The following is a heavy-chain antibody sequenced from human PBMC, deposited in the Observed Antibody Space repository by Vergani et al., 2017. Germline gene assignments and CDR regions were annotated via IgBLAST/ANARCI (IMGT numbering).Heavy chain of an antibody. J-gene: IGHJ4*02. V-gene: IGHV4-30-4*01. CDR3: ASQILGYCSSTSCPFDY. CDR2: TYYSGST. D-gene: IGHD2-2*01. CDR1: GGPISSGDYY. Sequence: QVQLQESGPGLVKPSQTLSLTCTVSGGPISSGDYYWSWIRQPPGKGLEWIGYTYYSGSTYYNPSLKSRVTISVDTSKNQFSLKLSSVTAADTAVYYCASQILGYCSSTSCPFDYWGQGTLVTVSS.